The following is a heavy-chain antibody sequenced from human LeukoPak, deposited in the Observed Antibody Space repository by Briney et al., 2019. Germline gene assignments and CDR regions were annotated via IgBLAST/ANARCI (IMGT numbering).Heavy chain of an antibody. CDR3: ARGGGLDV. CDR1: GSTFSSYW. CDR2: INHNGNVN. V-gene: IGHV3-7*03. Sequence: GGSLRLSCAASGSTFSSYWMNWARQAPGKELEWVASINHNGNVNYYVDSVKGRFTISRDNAKNSLYLQMSNLRAEDTAVYFCARGGGLDVWGQGATVTVSS. D-gene: IGHD3-16*01. J-gene: IGHJ6*02.